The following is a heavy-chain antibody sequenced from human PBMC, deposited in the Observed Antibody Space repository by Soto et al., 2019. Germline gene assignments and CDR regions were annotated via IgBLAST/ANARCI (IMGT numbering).Heavy chain of an antibody. Sequence: GGSLRLSCAASGFNFSSYGRSWVRQAPGKGLEWVANIKQDGSEKYYVDSVKGRFTISRDNAKNSLYLQMNSLRAEDTAVYYCARFYYDSSGYLPSPYYYYYGMDVWGQGTTVTVSS. J-gene: IGHJ6*02. V-gene: IGHV3-7*04. D-gene: IGHD3-22*01. CDR1: GFNFSSYG. CDR2: IKQDGSEK. CDR3: ARFYYDSSGYLPSPYYYYYGMDV.